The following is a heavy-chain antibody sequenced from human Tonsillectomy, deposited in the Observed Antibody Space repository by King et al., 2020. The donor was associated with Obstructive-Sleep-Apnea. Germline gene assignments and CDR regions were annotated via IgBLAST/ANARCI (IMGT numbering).Heavy chain of an antibody. CDR3: AKGFIGAGDTYFYF. V-gene: IGHV3-23*04. CDR2: ISGSGGSA. D-gene: IGHD6-13*01. Sequence: VQLVESGGDLVQPGGSLRLSCAASGFTFRSYAMSWVRQAPGKGLEWGSGISGSGGSAYYADSVKGRFTISRDNSRNTLYLQMHSLRAEDTALYYCAKGFIGAGDTYFYFWGQGTLVTVSS. CDR1: GFTFRSYA. J-gene: IGHJ4*02.